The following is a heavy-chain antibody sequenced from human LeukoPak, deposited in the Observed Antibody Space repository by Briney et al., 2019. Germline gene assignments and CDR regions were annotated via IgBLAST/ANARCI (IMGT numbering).Heavy chain of an antibody. CDR2: IKQDGSGK. J-gene: IGHJ6*03. CDR1: GFTFSTYW. Sequence: GGSLRLSCAASGFTFSTYWMSWVRQAPGKGLEWVANIKQDGSGKDYVDSVKGRFTISRDNAKNSLYLQMNSLRAEDTAVYYCARYKFDIVVVTAIYYYYYMYFWGKGTTVTVSS. CDR3: ARYKFDIVVVTAIYYYYYMYF. V-gene: IGHV3-7*01. D-gene: IGHD2-21*02.